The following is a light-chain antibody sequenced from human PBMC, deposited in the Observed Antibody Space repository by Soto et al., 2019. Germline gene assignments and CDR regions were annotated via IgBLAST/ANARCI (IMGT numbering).Light chain of an antibody. J-gene: IGKJ1*01. CDR1: QSVRNY. CDR2: GAS. Sequence: IVMTQSPATLSVSPGERATLSCRASQSVRNYLAWYQQRPGQAPRLLIFGASTRATDIPARFSGSGSGTEFTLTISSLQSEDFAVYYCQQYGSSPWTFGQGTKV. V-gene: IGKV3-15*01. CDR3: QQYGSSPWT.